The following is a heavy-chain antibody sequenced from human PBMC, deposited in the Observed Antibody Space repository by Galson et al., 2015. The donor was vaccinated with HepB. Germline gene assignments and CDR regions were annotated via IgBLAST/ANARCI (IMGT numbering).Heavy chain of an antibody. J-gene: IGHJ4*02. CDR2: ISSSSSYT. CDR1: GFTFSDYH. V-gene: IGHV3-11*05. Sequence: SLRLSCAASGFTFSDYHMSWIRQAPGKGLEWVSYISSSSSYTNYADSVKGRFTISRDNAKNSLYLQMNSLRAEDTAVYYCAKESSMESYFDYWGQGTLVTVSS. D-gene: IGHD2-8*01. CDR3: AKESSMESYFDY.